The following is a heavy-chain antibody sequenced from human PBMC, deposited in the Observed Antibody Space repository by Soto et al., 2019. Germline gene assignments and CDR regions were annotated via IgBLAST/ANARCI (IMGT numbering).Heavy chain of an antibody. CDR1: GGSIRSGGYY. Sequence: QVQLQESGPGLVKPSQTLSLTCTVSGGSIRSGGYYWSWIRQHPGKGLEWIGYIYYSGSTYYNPSLMSRVTISIDTSKNEFSLELSSVTAADTAVYYCARVGCYDGSGYNAFVFWGQGTMFTVSS. D-gene: IGHD3-22*01. CDR2: IYYSGST. J-gene: IGHJ3*01. V-gene: IGHV4-31*03. CDR3: ARVGCYDGSGYNAFVF.